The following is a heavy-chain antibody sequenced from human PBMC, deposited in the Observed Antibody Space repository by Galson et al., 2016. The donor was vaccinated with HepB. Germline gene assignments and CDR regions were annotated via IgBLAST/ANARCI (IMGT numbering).Heavy chain of an antibody. CDR1: GVSVSDNF. V-gene: IGHV3-53*01. Sequence: SLRLSCAASGVSVSDNFLTWVRQAPGKGLEWFSTLYPNGNTFYADPVRGRFTISRDNSKNTLFYQMDSLRREDTAVYHCTTLMGWGSRPYYYDNMDVWGQGTTVTVSS. D-gene: IGHD3-16*01. J-gene: IGHJ6*02. CDR2: LYPNGNT. CDR3: TTLMGWGSRPYYYDNMDV.